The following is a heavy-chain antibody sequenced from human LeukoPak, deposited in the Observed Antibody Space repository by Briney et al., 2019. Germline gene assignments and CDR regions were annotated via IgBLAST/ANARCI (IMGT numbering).Heavy chain of an antibody. Sequence: GGSLRLSCAASGFTFSSSAMTWVRQAPGKGLQWVSTITATRDYTYYADSVKGRFTISRDDSKITPYLQMNNLRDEDTALYYCGKGKLAFDSLGQGTLVTVSS. J-gene: IGHJ4*02. CDR2: ITATRDYT. CDR1: GFTFSSSA. V-gene: IGHV3-23*01. CDR3: GKGKLAFDS.